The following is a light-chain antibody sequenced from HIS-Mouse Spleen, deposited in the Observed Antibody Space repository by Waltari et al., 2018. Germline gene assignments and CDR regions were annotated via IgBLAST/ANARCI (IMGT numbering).Light chain of an antibody. CDR1: SSNIGTNT. Sequence: QSVLTQPPSASGTPGQRVPISCSGSSSNIGTNTVNWYQQLPGPAPKLPIYSNNQRPSGVPDRFSGSKSGTSASLAISGLQSEDEADYYCAAWDDSLNGYVFGTGTKVTVL. V-gene: IGLV1-44*01. J-gene: IGLJ1*01. CDR3: AAWDDSLNGYV. CDR2: SNN.